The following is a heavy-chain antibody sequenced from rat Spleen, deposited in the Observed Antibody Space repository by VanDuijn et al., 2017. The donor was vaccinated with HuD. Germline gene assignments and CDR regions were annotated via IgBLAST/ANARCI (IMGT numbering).Heavy chain of an antibody. J-gene: IGHJ4*01. CDR2: ISTGGGST. V-gene: IGHV5-27*01. Sequence: EVQLVESGGGLVQPGRSLKLSCAASGFTFSNYYMAWVRQAPTKGLEWVAYISTGGGSTYYRDSVKGRFTISRDNAKSTLYLQMDRLRSEDTATYYCTTAVTIAAIGVMDAWGQGASVTVSS. CDR3: TTAVTIAAIGVMDA. D-gene: IGHD1-2*01. CDR1: GFTFSNYY.